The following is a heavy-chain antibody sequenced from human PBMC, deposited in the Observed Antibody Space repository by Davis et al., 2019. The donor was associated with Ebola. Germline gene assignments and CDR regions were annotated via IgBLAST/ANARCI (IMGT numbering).Heavy chain of an antibody. V-gene: IGHV1-2*06. J-gene: IGHJ3*01. CDR3: ARVHWNLNDAFDF. CDR1: GYTFSDYY. D-gene: IGHD1-1*01. Sequence: ASVKVSCKASGYTFSDYYIHWVRQAPGQGLEWMGRIHPKRGDADYSQTFQGRVAMTSDTAINTVYMELSRLNSGDTAIYFCARVHWNLNDAFDFWGQGTVVTVSS. CDR2: IHPKRGDA.